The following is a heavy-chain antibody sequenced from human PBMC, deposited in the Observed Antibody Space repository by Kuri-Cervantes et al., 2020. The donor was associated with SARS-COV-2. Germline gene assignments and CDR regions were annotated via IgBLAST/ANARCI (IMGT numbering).Heavy chain of an antibody. CDR1: GYTFTGYY. D-gene: IGHD2-2*01. CDR3: ARDPGFSSTSHYYYYYGMDV. Sequence: ASVKVSCKASGYTFTGYYMHWVRQAPGQGLEWMGWINPNSGGTNYAQKFQGWVTMTRDTSISTAYMELSRLRSDNTAVYYCARDPGFSSTSHYYYYYGMDVWGQGTTVTVSS. V-gene: IGHV1-2*04. J-gene: IGHJ6*02. CDR2: INPNSGGT.